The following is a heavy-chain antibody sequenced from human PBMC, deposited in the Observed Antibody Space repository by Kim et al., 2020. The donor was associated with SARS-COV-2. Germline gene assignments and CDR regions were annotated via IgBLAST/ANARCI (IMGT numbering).Heavy chain of an antibody. V-gene: IGHV3-48*02. J-gene: IGHJ6*02. CDR3: ARIVGATSYYYYGMDV. D-gene: IGHD1-26*01. Sequence: SVKVRFTITRDNAKNSLYLQMKSLRDEDTAVYYCARIVGATSYYYYGMDVWGQGTTVTVSS.